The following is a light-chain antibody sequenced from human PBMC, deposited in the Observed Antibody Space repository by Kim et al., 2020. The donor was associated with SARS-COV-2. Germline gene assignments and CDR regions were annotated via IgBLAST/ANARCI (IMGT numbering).Light chain of an antibody. CDR2: QDN. CDR1: KLGDKY. CDR3: QAWDSSTVV. J-gene: IGLJ2*01. Sequence: VSPGQTASITCSGDKLGDKYAYWYQQKPGQSPLLVIYQDNKRPSGIPERFSGSNSGNTATLTISGAQAMDEADYYCQAWDSSTVVFGGGTKLTVL. V-gene: IGLV3-1*01.